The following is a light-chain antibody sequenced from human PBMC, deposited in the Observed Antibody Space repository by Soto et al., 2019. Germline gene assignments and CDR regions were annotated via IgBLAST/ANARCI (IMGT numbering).Light chain of an antibody. V-gene: IGKV3-15*01. CDR3: QQYNNWPWT. CDR2: GAS. J-gene: IGKJ1*01. CDR1: QSVSSN. Sequence: EIVMTQSPATLSVSPGERATLSCRASQSVSSNLAWYRRKTGQAPRLLIYGASTRATGIPARFSGSGSGTEFTLTISSLQAEDFAVYYCQQYNNWPWTFGQGTKVEIK.